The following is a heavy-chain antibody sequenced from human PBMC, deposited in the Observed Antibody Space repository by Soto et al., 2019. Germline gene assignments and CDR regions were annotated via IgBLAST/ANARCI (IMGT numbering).Heavy chain of an antibody. CDR2: IRVYNGNT. J-gene: IGHJ6*02. V-gene: IGHV1-18*01. D-gene: IGHD3-3*01. CDR3: AREGAEKRGKGLWSESNVEYNGMAV. CDR1: GYTFTSSG. Sequence: QVQLVQSGAEVKKPGASVKVSCKASGYTFTSSGISWVRQAPGQGLEWMGWIRVYNGNTNYAQKVQGRVTMTIETSTSTAYMDLRSMRSDGKAVYYCAREGAEKRGKGLWSESNVEYNGMAVWGQGTTVTVSS.